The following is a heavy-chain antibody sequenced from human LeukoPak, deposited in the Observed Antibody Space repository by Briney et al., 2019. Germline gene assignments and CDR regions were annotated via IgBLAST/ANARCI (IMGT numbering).Heavy chain of an antibody. V-gene: IGHV3-23*01. D-gene: IGHD3-10*01. CDR3: ARMYFYGSGSSGY. CDR2: VSDSGDST. J-gene: IGHJ4*02. Sequence: GGSLRLSCAASGFTFTTYGMSWVRQAPGRGLEWVSTVSDSGDSTYYADSVKGRFTISRDNSKNTVYLQMNSLRAEDTAVYYRARMYFYGSGSSGYWGQGTLVTVSS. CDR1: GFTFTTYG.